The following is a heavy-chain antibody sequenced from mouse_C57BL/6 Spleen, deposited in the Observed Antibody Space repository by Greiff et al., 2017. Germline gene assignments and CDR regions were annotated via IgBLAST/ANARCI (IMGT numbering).Heavy chain of an antibody. CDR3: AYGYDGEGAMDY. D-gene: IGHD2-2*01. CDR1: GYTFTSYW. J-gene: IGHJ4*01. V-gene: IGHV1-55*01. Sequence: QVQLQQPGAELVKPGASVKMSCKASGYTFTSYWITWVKQRPGQGLEWIGDIYPGSGSTNYNEKFKSKATLTVDTSSSTAYMQLSSLTSEDSAVYYCAYGYDGEGAMDYWGQGTSVTVSS. CDR2: IYPGSGST.